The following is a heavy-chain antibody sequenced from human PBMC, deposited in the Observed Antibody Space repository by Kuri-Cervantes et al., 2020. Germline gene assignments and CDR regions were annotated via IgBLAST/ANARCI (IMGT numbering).Heavy chain of an antibody. CDR2: INSDGSST. CDR1: GFTFSSYW. D-gene: IGHD2-15*01. Sequence: GGSLRLSCAASGFTFSSYWIHWVRQAPGKGLVWVSRINSDGSSTSYADSVKGRFTISRDNAKNTLYLQMYSLRPEDTAVYYCVRGPYWQFDYWGQGTLVTVSS. J-gene: IGHJ4*02. CDR3: VRGPYWQFDY. V-gene: IGHV3-74*01.